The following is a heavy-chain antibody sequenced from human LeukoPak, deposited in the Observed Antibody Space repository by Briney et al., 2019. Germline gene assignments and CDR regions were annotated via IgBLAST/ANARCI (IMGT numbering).Heavy chain of an antibody. V-gene: IGHV4-39*01. Sequence: SETLSLTCTVSGGSISSSNYYWAWIRQPPGRGLEWIGSIYHNGGAYHNPSLKSRVSISVDTSKNQFSVRVISVTAADTAVYYCARPTKDTPVQGYDSWGQGILVTVAS. CDR3: ARPTKDTPVQGYDS. CDR1: GGSISSSNYY. J-gene: IGHJ4*02. D-gene: IGHD5-18*01. CDR2: IYHNGGA.